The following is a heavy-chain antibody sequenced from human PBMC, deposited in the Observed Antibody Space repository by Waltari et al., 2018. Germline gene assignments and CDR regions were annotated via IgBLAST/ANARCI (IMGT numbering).Heavy chain of an antibody. CDR1: GFIFNNYG. Sequence: EVQLVESGGGVVRPGGSLRLSCAASGFIFNNYGMSWVRQVPGKGLGWVSGIDWNGGRTGYADSVEGRFTISRDNAKDSLLLQMNTLRAEDTALYHCARVSRKTTATMVAAFDIWGQGTMVTVSS. CDR3: ARVSRKTTATMVAAFDI. D-gene: IGHD4-17*01. V-gene: IGHV3-20*01. CDR2: IDWNGGRT. J-gene: IGHJ3*02.